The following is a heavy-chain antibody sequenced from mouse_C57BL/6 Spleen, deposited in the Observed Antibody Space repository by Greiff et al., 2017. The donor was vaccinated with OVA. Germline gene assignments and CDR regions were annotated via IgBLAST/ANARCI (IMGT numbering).Heavy chain of an antibody. CDR3: ANSYYSNSAWFAY. CDR1: GFTFSDYG. Sequence: EVKLMESGGGLVKPGGSQKLSCAASGFTFSDYGMHWVRQAPEKGLEWVAYISSGSSTIYYADTVKGRFTISRDNAKNTLFLQMTSLRSEDTAMYYCANSYYSNSAWFAYWGQGTLVTVSA. V-gene: IGHV5-17*01. J-gene: IGHJ3*01. CDR2: ISSGSSTI. D-gene: IGHD2-5*01.